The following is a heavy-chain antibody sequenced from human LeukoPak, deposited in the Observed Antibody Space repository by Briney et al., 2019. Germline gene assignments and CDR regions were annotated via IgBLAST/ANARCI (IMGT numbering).Heavy chain of an antibody. CDR3: AREGGIAAAGYLGGYYYYGMDV. Sequence: ASVKVSCKASGYTFTSYGISWVRQAPGQGLEWMGWISAYNGNTNYAQKLQGRVTMTTDTSTSTAYMELRSLRSDDTAVYYCAREGGIAAAGYLGGYYYYGMDVWGQGTTVTVSS. D-gene: IGHD6-13*01. CDR2: ISAYNGNT. V-gene: IGHV1-18*01. CDR1: GYTFTSYG. J-gene: IGHJ6*02.